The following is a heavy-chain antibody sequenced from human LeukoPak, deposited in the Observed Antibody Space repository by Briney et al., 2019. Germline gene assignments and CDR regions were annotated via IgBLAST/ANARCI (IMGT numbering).Heavy chain of an antibody. V-gene: IGHV1-8*01. J-gene: IGHJ6*02. Sequence: ASVKVSCKASGYTFTSYDINWVRQATGQGLEWMGWMNPNSGNTGYAQKFQGRVTMTRNTSISTAHMELSSLRSEDTAVYYCARRYYDILTGWDAYYYGMDVWGQGTTVTVSS. D-gene: IGHD3-9*01. CDR1: GYTFTSYD. CDR3: ARRYYDILTGWDAYYYGMDV. CDR2: MNPNSGNT.